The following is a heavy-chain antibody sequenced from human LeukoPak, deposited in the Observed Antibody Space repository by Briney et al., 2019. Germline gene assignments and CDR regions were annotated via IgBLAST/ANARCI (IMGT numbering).Heavy chain of an antibody. CDR1: GFTFSNYW. CDR2: IKQDGNEK. Sequence: GGSLRLSCAASGFTFSNYWMSWVRQVPGKGLEWVANIKQDGNEKHYVDSVKGRFTISRDNAKNSLYLQMNSPRVEDTAVYYCARDRYFQYWGQGTLVIVSS. V-gene: IGHV3-7*01. J-gene: IGHJ1*01. D-gene: IGHD1-14*01. CDR3: ARDRYFQY.